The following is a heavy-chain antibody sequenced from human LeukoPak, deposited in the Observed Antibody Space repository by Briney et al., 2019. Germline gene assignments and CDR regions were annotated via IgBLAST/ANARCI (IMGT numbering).Heavy chain of an antibody. CDR3: ARVPGIREDSYNWFDP. CDR1: GGSISSYY. V-gene: IGHV4-59*01. J-gene: IGHJ5*02. D-gene: IGHD3-22*01. CDR2: IYYSGST. Sequence: PSETLSLTCTVSGGSISSYYWSWIRQSPGKGLEWIGYIYYSGSTNYNPSLKSRVTISVDTSKNQFSLKLSSVTAADTAVYYCARVPGIREDSYNWFDPWGQGTLVTVSS.